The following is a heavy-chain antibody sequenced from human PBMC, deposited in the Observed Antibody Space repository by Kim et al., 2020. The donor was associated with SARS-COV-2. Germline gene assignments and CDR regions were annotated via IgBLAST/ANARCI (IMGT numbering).Heavy chain of an antibody. CDR2: KK. V-gene: IGHV1-3*01. CDR3: ARDMDPTVYDY. D-gene: IGHD4-4*01. J-gene: IGHJ4*02. Sequence: KKQYSPKFQGRVTITRDTSANTAYMELRRLTTKDTAIYYCARDMDPTVYDYWGQGTLVTVSS.